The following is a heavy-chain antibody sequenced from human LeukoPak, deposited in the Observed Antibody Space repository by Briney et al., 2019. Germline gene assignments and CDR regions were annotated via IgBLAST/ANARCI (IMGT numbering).Heavy chain of an antibody. Sequence: PSETLPLTCTVSGGSVNSGSYYWSWIRQPPGKGLEWIGFIYYSGSTDYNPSLKSRVTISVDTSKNQFSLKLSSVTAADTAVYYCARGVYSTRSDYWGQGTLVTVSS. CDR1: GGSVNSGSYY. J-gene: IGHJ4*02. CDR2: IYYSGST. CDR3: ARGVYSTRSDY. V-gene: IGHV4-61*01. D-gene: IGHD2-2*01.